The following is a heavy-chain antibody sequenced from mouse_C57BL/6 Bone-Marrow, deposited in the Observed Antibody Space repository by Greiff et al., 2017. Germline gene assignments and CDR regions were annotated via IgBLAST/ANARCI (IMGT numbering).Heavy chain of an antibody. J-gene: IGHJ3*01. CDR2: IYPGSGST. CDR3: ARSEGYGYDEGPFAY. V-gene: IGHV1-55*01. CDR1: GYTFTSYW. D-gene: IGHD2-2*01. Sequence: VQLQQPGAELVKPGASVKMSCKASGYTFTSYWITWVKQRPGQGLEWIGDIYPGSGSTNYNEKFKSKATLTVNTASSTAYMPLSSLTSEDSAVYYCARSEGYGYDEGPFAYWGQGTLVTVSA.